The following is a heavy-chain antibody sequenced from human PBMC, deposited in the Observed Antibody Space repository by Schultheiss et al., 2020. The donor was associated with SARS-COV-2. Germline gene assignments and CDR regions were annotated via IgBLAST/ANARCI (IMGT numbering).Heavy chain of an antibody. D-gene: IGHD1-1*01. CDR1: GYTFTSYG. Sequence: ASVKVSCKASGYTFTSYGISWVRQAPGQGLEWMGWINPNSGGTNYAQKFQGRVTMTRDTSISTAYMELSRLRSDDTAVYYCARETGYNYGMDVWGQGTTVTVSS. V-gene: IGHV1-2*02. CDR2: INPNSGGT. CDR3: ARETGYNYGMDV. J-gene: IGHJ6*02.